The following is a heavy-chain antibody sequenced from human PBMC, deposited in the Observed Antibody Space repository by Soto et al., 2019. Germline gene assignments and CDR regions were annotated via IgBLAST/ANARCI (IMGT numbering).Heavy chain of an antibody. V-gene: IGHV3-23*01. D-gene: IGHD3-10*01. CDR3: AKDGSYYDFDY. Sequence: EAQLLQFGGDLVQTGGSLRLSCEASGFTFSSYGMTWVRQAPGKGLEWVSTIFAGGTTLYADSVKGRFTISRDNSQNTLYLQMTRLKADDTAVYYCAKDGSYYDFDYWGQGTQVTVSS. J-gene: IGHJ4*02. CDR1: GFTFSSYG. CDR2: IFAGGTT.